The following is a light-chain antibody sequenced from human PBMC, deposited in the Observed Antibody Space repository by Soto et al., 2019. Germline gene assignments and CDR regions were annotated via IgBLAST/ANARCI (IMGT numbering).Light chain of an antibody. CDR3: VLDMGSGIWV. CDR1: SGSVSTSYY. Sequence: QTVVTQEPSFSVSPGGTVTLTCGLSSGSVSTSYYPSWYQQTPGQAPRTLIYSTNTRSSGVPDRFSGSILGNKAALTITGAQADDASDYYGVLDMGSGIWVFGGGTKLTVL. CDR2: STN. V-gene: IGLV8-61*01. J-gene: IGLJ3*02.